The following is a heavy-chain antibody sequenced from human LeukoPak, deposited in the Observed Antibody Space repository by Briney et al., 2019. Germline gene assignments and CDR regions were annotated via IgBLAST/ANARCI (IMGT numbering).Heavy chain of an antibody. V-gene: IGHV1-18*01. CDR3: ARALHCSGGSCYCTADYYYYYMDV. CDR2: ISAYNGNT. J-gene: IGHJ6*03. D-gene: IGHD2-15*01. Sequence: ASVKVSCKASGYTFTSSGISWVRQAPGHELKWMGWISAYNGNTNHTQNLQGRVTMTTDTSSGTAYMELRSLRSDDTAVYYCARALHCSGGSCYCTADYYYYYMDVWGKGTTVTVSS. CDR1: GYTFTSSG.